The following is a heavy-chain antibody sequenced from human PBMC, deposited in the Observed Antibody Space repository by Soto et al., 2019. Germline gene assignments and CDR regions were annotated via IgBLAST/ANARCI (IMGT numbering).Heavy chain of an antibody. Sequence: QVQLVESGGGVVQPGRSLRLSCAASGFTFSSYGIHWVRQAPGNGLEWVADISYDGSNKYYADSVKDRFTISRDNSKNTLYLQVNSLRAEDTAVYYCAKDRGGGYYGMDVWGQGTTVTVAS. CDR1: GFTFSSYG. CDR3: AKDRGGGYYGMDV. V-gene: IGHV3-30*18. D-gene: IGHD3-16*01. CDR2: ISYDGSNK. J-gene: IGHJ6*02.